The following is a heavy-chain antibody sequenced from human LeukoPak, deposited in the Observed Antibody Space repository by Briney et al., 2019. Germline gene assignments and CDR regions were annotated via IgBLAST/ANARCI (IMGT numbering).Heavy chain of an antibody. V-gene: IGHV4-59*01. CDR3: ARAGIMATTPFGY. J-gene: IGHJ4*02. CDR1: GGSISSYY. CDR2: IYYSGST. Sequence: SETLSLTCTGSGGSISSYYWSWIRQPPGKGLEWIGYIYYSGSTNYNPSLKSRVTISVDTSKNQFSLRLSSVTAADTAVYYCARAGIMATTPFGYWGQGTLVSVSS. D-gene: IGHD5-24*01.